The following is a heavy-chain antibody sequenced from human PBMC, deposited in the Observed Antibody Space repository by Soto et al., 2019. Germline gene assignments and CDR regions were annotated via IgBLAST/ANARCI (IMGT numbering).Heavy chain of an antibody. D-gene: IGHD6-19*01. V-gene: IGHV5-51*01. CDR1: GYIFTNYW. Sequence: GESLKISCKGSGYIFTNYWIGWVRQMPGKGLEWMGVICPGDSDTRYNPPFQGHVTISADKSISTAYLQWSSLKASDTAMYYCARLSNTAVTGMGVFDNWGQGTLVTVSS. J-gene: IGHJ4*02. CDR3: ARLSNTAVTGMGVFDN. CDR2: ICPGDSDT.